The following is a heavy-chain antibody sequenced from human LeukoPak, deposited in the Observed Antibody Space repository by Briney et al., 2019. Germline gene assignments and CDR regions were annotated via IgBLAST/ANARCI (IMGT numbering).Heavy chain of an antibody. CDR1: GYTFTSYA. Sequence: ASVKVSCKASGYTFTSYAMHWVRQAPGQRLEWMGWINAGNGNTKYSQKFQGRVTITRDTSASTAYMELSSLRSEDTAVYYCARSGGWFIILRYWGQRTLVTVSS. V-gene: IGHV1-3*01. CDR3: ARSGGWFIILRY. D-gene: IGHD6-19*01. CDR2: INAGNGNT. J-gene: IGHJ4*02.